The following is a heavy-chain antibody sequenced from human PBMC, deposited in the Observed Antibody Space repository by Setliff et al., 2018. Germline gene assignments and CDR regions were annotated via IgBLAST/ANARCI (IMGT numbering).Heavy chain of an antibody. CDR2: IKSNVDFGTT. J-gene: IGHJ4*02. CDR1: GFNFNSAW. D-gene: IGHD1-7*01. Sequence: PGGSLRLSCAASGFNFNSAWMNWVRQVPGKGLEWVARIKSNVDFGTTDYAAPVKGRFTISRDDSRNTLYLQMNSLKTEDTAVYYCTTELGDQTSYNWNYWHWGQGTLVTVSS. V-gene: IGHV3-15*01. CDR3: TTELGDQTSYNWNYWH.